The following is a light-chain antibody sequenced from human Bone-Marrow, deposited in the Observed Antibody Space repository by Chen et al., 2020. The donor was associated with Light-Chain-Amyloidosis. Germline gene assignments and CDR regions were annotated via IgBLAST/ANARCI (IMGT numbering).Light chain of an antibody. V-gene: IGLV5-45*02. CDR1: SCGNVGAYR. Sequence: QAVLTQPSSPPASPGASASLTCASRSCGNVGAYRIYWFQQKPGSPPQYLLRYKSDSDRKQGSGFPSRFSGSTDTSANAGILLIAGLQSEDDADYYCLIWHSGAWVFGGGTKLSVL. J-gene: IGLJ3*02. CDR3: LIWHSGAWV. CDR2: YKSDSDR.